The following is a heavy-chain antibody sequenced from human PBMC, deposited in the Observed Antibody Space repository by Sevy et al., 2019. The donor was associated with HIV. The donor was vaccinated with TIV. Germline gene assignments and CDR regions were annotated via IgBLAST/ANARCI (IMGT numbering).Heavy chain of an antibody. V-gene: IGHV3-23*01. Sequence: GGSLRLSCAASGFTFSKYSMSWVRQPPGKGLEWVSTLSFGCGEINYADSVKGRFTNSRDKSKSSVYLQMNNLRPEDTAVYYCAREGCTKPHDYWGQGTLVTVSS. CDR3: AREGCTKPHDY. CDR2: LSFGCGEI. J-gene: IGHJ4*02. CDR1: GFTFSKYS. D-gene: IGHD2-8*01.